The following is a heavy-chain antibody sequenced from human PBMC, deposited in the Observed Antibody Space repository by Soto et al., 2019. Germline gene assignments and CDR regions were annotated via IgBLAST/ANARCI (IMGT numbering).Heavy chain of an antibody. CDR3: AYSSTPFDY. D-gene: IGHD6-13*01. V-gene: IGHV3-23*01. CDR2: ISGSGGST. CDR1: GFTFSTYA. J-gene: IGHJ4*02. Sequence: EVQLLESGGGLMEPGGSRRLSRAASGFTFSTYAMSWVREAPGKGLEWVSAISGSGGSTYYADSVKGRFTISRDNYKNTLYLQMNSLRAEDTAVYYCAYSSTPFDYWGQGTLVTVSS.